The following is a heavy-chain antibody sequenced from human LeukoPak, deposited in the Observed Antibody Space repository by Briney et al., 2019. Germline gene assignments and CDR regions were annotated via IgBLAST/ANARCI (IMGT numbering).Heavy chain of an antibody. CDR3: AKRNQMRVFDY. D-gene: IGHD1-14*01. J-gene: IGHJ4*02. CDR2: IYYSGST. Sequence: SETLSLTCTVSGGSISSSSYYWGWIRQPPGKGLEWIGGIYYSGSTYYNPSLKSRVTISVDTSKNQFSLKLSSVTAADTAVYYCAKRNQMRVFDYWGQGTLVTVSS. CDR1: GGSISSSSYY. V-gene: IGHV4-39*01.